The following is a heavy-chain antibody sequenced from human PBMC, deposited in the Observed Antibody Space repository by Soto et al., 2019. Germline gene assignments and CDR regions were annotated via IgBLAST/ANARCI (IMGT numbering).Heavy chain of an antibody. V-gene: IGHV1-69*13. J-gene: IGHJ4*02. CDR3: ARDKVGVIAAAGTVIAY. D-gene: IGHD6-13*01. Sequence: GASVKVSCKASGGTFSSYAISWVRQAPGQGLEWMGGIIPIFGTANYAQKFQGRVTITADESTSTAYMELSSLRSEDTAVYYCARDKVGVIAAAGTVIAYWGQGTLVTVSS. CDR2: IIPIFGTA. CDR1: GGTFSSYA.